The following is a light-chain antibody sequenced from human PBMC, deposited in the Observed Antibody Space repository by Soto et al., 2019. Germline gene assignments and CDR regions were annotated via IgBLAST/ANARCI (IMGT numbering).Light chain of an antibody. CDR3: QHYNSYSEA. V-gene: IGKV1-5*03. CDR1: QTISSW. CDR2: KAS. Sequence: DIQMAPSSSTPSGSVCVRVTITFRASQTISSWLAWYQQKPGKAPKLLIYKASTLKSGVPSRFSGSGSGTEFTLTISSLQPDDFATYYCQHYNSYSEAFGQGTKVDIK. J-gene: IGKJ1*01.